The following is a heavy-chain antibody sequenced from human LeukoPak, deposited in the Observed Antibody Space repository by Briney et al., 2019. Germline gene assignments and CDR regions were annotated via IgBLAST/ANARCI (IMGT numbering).Heavy chain of an antibody. Sequence: GASVKVSCKASGYTFTSYYMHWVRQAPGQGLEWMGITNPSGGSTSYAQKFQGRVTMTRDMSTSTVYMELSSLRPEDTAVYYCAREEEPGDYVSIPDYWGQGTLVTVSS. CDR1: GYTFTSYY. CDR3: AREEEPGDYVSIPDY. J-gene: IGHJ4*02. D-gene: IGHD4-17*01. CDR2: TNPSGGST. V-gene: IGHV1-46*01.